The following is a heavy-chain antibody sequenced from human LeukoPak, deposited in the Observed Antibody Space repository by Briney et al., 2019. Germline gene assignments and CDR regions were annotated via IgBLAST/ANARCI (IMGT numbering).Heavy chain of an antibody. V-gene: IGHV1-69*13. CDR3: AREMRDGRYCSSTSCPPHFDY. CDR2: IIPIFGTA. J-gene: IGHJ4*02. Sequence: GASVKVSCKASGYTFTSYYMHWVRQAPGQGLEWMGGIIPIFGTANYAQKFQGRVTITADESTSTAYMELSSLRSEDTAVYYCAREMRDGRYCSSTSCPPHFDYWGQGTLVTVSS. CDR1: GYTFTSYY. D-gene: IGHD2-2*01.